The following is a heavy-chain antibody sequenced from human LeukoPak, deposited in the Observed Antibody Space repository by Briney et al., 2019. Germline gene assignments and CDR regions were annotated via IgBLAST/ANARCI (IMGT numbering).Heavy chain of an antibody. Sequence: GGSLRLSCAASGFPFTSGFTFSDYYMSWIRQAPGKGLEWVSYISSTSAYTSYADSEKGRFTISRDNANNSLFLQMNGLRAEDTAIYYCARGGTGAFDYWGQGTLVTVSS. CDR2: ISSTSAYT. J-gene: IGHJ4*02. CDR3: ARGGTGAFDY. V-gene: IGHV3-11*06. D-gene: IGHD2-8*02. CDR1: GFPFTSGFTFSDYY.